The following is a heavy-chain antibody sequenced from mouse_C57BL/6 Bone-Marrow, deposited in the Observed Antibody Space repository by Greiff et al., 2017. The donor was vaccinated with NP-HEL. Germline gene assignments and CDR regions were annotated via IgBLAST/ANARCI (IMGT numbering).Heavy chain of an antibody. CDR1: GYTFPSYW. Sequence: QVQLQQPGAELVKPGASVKMSCKASGYTFPSYWITWVKQRPGQGLEWIGDIYPGSGSTNYNEKFKSKATLTVDTSSSTAYMQLSSLTSEDSAVYYCARGGYYVPYAMDYWGQGTSVTVSS. CDR3: ARGGYYVPYAMDY. CDR2: IYPGSGST. J-gene: IGHJ4*01. D-gene: IGHD2-3*01. V-gene: IGHV1-55*01.